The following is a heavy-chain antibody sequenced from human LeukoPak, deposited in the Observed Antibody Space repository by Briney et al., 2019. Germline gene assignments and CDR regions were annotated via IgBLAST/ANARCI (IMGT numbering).Heavy chain of an antibody. CDR2: ISSSGSTI. J-gene: IGHJ6*03. D-gene: IGHD6-6*01. CDR3: ARLLAARPTPYYYYYYYMDV. Sequence: GGSLTLSCAASGFTVSNNYMRWVRQAPGKGLEWVSAISSSGSTIYYADSVKGRFTISRDNAKNSLYLQMNSLRAEDTAVYYCARLLAARPTPYYYYYYYMDVWGKGTTVTVSS. CDR1: GFTVSNNY. V-gene: IGHV3-11*04.